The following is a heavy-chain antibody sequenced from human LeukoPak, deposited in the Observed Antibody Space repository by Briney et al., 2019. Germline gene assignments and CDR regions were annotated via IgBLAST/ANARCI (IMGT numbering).Heavy chain of an antibody. D-gene: IGHD5-24*01. CDR3: ARRLISGSWLHRGSWFDP. CDR1: GGSISSGNYY. J-gene: IGHJ5*02. Sequence: PSETLSLTCTVSGGSISSGNYYWSWIRQPAGKGLEWIGRIYTSGSTNYNPSLKSRVTISVDTSKNQFSLKLSSVTAADTAVYYCARRLISGSWLHRGSWFDPWGQGTLVTVSS. CDR2: IYTSGST. V-gene: IGHV4-61*02.